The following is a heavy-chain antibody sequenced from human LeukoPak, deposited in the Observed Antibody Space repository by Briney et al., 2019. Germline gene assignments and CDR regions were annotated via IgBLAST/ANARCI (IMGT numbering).Heavy chain of an antibody. CDR2: IIPILGIA. V-gene: IGHV1-69*04. J-gene: IGHJ6*03. CDR3: ARASSSYYYYMDV. CDR1: GGTFSSYA. D-gene: IGHD6-13*01. Sequence: SVKVSCKASGGTFSSYAISWVRQAPGQGLEWMGRIIPILGIANYAQKFQGRVTITADESTSTAYMELSSLRSEDTAVYYCARASSSYYYYMDVWGKGTTVTVSS.